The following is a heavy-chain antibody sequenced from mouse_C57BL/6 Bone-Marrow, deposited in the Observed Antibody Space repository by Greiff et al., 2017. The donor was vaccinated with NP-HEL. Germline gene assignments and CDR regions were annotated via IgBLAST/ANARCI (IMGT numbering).Heavy chain of an antibody. Sequence: EVQLQESGGDLVKPGGSLKLSCAASGFTFSSYGMSWVRQTPDKRLEWVATISSGGSYTYYPDSVKGRFTISRDNAKNTLYLQMSSLKSEDTAMYYCARQTTVGFDYWGQGTTLTVSS. CDR1: GFTFSSYG. CDR2: ISSGGSYT. V-gene: IGHV5-6*01. J-gene: IGHJ2*01. CDR3: ARQTTVGFDY. D-gene: IGHD1-1*01.